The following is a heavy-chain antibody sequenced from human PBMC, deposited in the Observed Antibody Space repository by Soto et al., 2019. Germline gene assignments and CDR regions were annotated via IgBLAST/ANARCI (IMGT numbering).Heavy chain of an antibody. CDR3: AREITGYSSSWYGFLDY. D-gene: IGHD6-13*01. CDR2: IYYSGST. Sequence: SETLSLTCTVSGGSISSSSYYWGWIRQPPGKGLEWIGSIYYSGSTYYNPSLKSRVTISVDTSKNQFSLKLSSVTAADTAVYYCAREITGYSSSWYGFLDYWGQGTLVTVSS. V-gene: IGHV4-39*01. CDR1: GGSISSSSYY. J-gene: IGHJ4*02.